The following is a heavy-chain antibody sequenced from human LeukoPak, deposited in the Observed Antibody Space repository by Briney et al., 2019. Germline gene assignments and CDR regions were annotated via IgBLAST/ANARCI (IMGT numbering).Heavy chain of an antibody. CDR3: ARGLRYFDWLNQVYYMDV. Sequence: GASVKVSCKASGGTFSSYAISWVRQAPGQGLEWMGGIIPIFGTANYAQKFQGRVTITADKSTSTAYMELSSLRSEDTAVYYCARGLRYFDWLNQVYYMDVWGKGTTVTVSS. D-gene: IGHD3-9*01. CDR1: GGTFSSYA. J-gene: IGHJ6*03. V-gene: IGHV1-69*06. CDR2: IIPIFGTA.